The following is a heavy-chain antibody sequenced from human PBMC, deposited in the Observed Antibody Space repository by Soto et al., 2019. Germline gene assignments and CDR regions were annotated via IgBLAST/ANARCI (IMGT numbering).Heavy chain of an antibody. J-gene: IGHJ6*03. V-gene: IGHV1-8*01. CDR3: ASRDRLSYTYSGYDDYYYYYMDV. CDR2: MNPNSGNT. Sequence: ASVKVSCKASGYTFTSYDINWVRQATGQGLEWMGWMNPNSGNTGYAQKFQGRVTMTRNTSISTAYMELCSLRSEDTAVYYCASRDRLSYTYSGYDDYYYYYMDVWGKGTTVTVSS. D-gene: IGHD5-12*01. CDR1: GYTFTSYD.